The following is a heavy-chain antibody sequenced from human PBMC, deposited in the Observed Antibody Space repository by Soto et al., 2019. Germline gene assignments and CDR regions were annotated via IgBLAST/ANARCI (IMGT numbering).Heavy chain of an antibody. J-gene: IGHJ5*02. D-gene: IGHD3-10*01. CDR1: GNSITSYY. Sequence: SETLSLTCAVSGNSITSYYWSWIRQPPGKGLEWIGYIYYSGSTNYNPSLKSRVTISVDTSKNQFSLKLSSVTAADTAVYYCARDLFYYPTWGQGTLVTVSS. CDR2: IYYSGST. CDR3: ARDLFYYPT. V-gene: IGHV4-59*01.